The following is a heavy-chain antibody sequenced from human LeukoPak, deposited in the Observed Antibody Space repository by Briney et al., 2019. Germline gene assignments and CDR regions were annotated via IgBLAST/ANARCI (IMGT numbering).Heavy chain of an antibody. J-gene: IGHJ4*02. CDR3: ARGIRFGELLGFDY. V-gene: IGHV4-34*01. D-gene: IGHD3-10*01. CDR1: GGSFSGYY. CDR2: INHSGST. Sequence: PSETLSLTCAVYGGSFSGYYWSWIRQPPGKGLEWIGEINHSGSTNYNPSLKSRVTISVDTSKNQFSLKLSSVTAADTAVYYCARGIRFGELLGFDYWGQGTLVTVSS.